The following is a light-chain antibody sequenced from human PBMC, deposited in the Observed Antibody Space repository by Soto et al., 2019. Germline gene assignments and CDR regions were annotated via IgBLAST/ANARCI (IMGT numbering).Light chain of an antibody. V-gene: IGKV1-5*01. Sequence: DIQMTQSPSTLSASVGDRVTITCRASQSISSWLAWYQQKPGKDPKALIYDASSLESGVPSRFSVSGSGTEFTLTISSLQPDDFATYYCQQYNSYPWTFGQGTKVEIK. J-gene: IGKJ1*01. CDR1: QSISSW. CDR2: DAS. CDR3: QQYNSYPWT.